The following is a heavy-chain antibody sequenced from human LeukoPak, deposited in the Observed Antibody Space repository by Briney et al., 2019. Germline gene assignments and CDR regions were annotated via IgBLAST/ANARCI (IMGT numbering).Heavy chain of an antibody. CDR2: TYYRSQWYS. CDR1: GDSVSSRTAS. V-gene: IGHV6-1*01. Sequence: SQTLSLTFVISGDSVSSRTASWNWVRQSPSRGLEWLGRTYYRSQWYSDYAVSVKSRISFNPDTSKNQFSLQLNSVTPEDPAVYYWERGDIAVAAPWGFDSGGQEPLVPVSS. CDR3: ERGDIAVAAPWGFDS. D-gene: IGHD2-15*01. J-gene: IGHJ4*02.